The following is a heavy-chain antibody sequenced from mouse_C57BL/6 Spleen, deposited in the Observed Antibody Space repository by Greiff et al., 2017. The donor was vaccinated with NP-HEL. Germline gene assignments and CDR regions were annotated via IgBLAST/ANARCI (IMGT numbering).Heavy chain of an antibody. J-gene: IGHJ2*01. D-gene: IGHD3-2*02. CDR1: GYTFTDYN. CDR2: INPNNGGT. V-gene: IGHV1-18*01. Sequence: EVQLQQSGPELVKPGASVKIPCKASGYTFTDYNMDWVKQSHGKSLEWIGDINPNNGGTNYNQKFKGKATLTVDKSSSTAYMELRSLTSADTAVYYCARGGSPGYPFAYWGQGTTLTVSA. CDR3: ARGGSPGYPFAY.